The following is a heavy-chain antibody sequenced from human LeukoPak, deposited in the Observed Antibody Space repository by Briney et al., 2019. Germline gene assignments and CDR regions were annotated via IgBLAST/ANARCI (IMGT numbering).Heavy chain of an antibody. CDR2: IYHTGST. J-gene: IGHJ4*02. Sequence: SETLSLTCNVSGGSLSSHYWSWARQSPEKGLEWIGQIYHTGSTHYNPSLRSRFAISVDTSKNKLFLNVKSVTAADTAVYYCAREGRWGMKYYFDFWGQGTLVIVSS. CDR1: GGSLSSHY. D-gene: IGHD4-23*01. V-gene: IGHV4-59*11. CDR3: AREGRWGMKYYFDF.